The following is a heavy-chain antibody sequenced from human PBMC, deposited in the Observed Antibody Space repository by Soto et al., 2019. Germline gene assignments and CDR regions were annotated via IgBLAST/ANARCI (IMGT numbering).Heavy chain of an antibody. CDR2: IYYSGRT. J-gene: IGHJ4*02. CDR3: ARDGGNWHDFDY. D-gene: IGHD1-20*01. CDR1: GGSISSGGYY. Sequence: QVQLQESGPGLVKPSQTLSLTCTVSGGSISSGGYYWSWIRQHPGKGLEWSGYIYYSGRTYYNPSLRSRVTISVDTSKDQCSLKLSSVTAADTAVYYCARDGGNWHDFDYWGQGTLVTVSS. V-gene: IGHV4-31*03.